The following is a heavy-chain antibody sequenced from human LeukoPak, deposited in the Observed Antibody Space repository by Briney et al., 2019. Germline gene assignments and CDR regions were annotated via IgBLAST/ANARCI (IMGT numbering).Heavy chain of an antibody. J-gene: IGHJ6*02. CDR2: IYSGGST. V-gene: IGHV3-53*04. D-gene: IGHD5-18*01. CDR1: GFTVSSNY. Sequence: GGSLRLSCAASGFTVSSNYMSWVRQAPGKGLEWVSVIYSGGSTYYADSVKGRFTISRHNSKNTLYLQMNSLRAEDTAVYYCARDKRGYSYDKNYYYYGMDVWGQGTTVTVSS. CDR3: ARDKRGYSYDKNYYYYGMDV.